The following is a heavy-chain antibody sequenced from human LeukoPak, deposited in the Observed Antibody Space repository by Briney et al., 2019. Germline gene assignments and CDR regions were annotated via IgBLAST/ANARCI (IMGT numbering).Heavy chain of an antibody. D-gene: IGHD2-15*01. CDR2: ISWNSGSI. CDR1: GFTFDDYA. J-gene: IGHJ3*02. V-gene: IGHV3-9*01. Sequence: QPGGSLRLSCAASGFTFDDYAMHWVRQAPGKGLEWVSGISWNSGSIGYADSVKGRFTISRDNAKNSLYLQMNSLKTEDTAVYYCTTLFHPFCIGDSCVGYAFDIWGQGTMVTVSS. CDR3: TTLFHPFCIGDSCVGYAFDI.